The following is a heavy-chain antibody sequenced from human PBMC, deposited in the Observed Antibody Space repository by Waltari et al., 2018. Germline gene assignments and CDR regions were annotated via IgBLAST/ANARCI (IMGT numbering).Heavy chain of an antibody. Sequence: QVQLVQSGAEVKKPGASVKVSCKASGYTFTSYYMHWVRQAPGQGLEWMGWISAYNGNTNYAQKLQGRVTMTTDTSTSTAYMELRSLRSDDTAVYYCAREASYYGDYDYYYGMDVWGQGTTVTVSS. CDR2: ISAYNGNT. V-gene: IGHV1-18*04. CDR1: GYTFTSYY. D-gene: IGHD4-17*01. CDR3: AREASYYGDYDYYYGMDV. J-gene: IGHJ6*02.